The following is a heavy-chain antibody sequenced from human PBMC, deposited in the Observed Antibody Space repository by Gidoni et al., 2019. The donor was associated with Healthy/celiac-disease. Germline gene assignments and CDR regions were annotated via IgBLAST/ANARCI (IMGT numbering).Heavy chain of an antibody. D-gene: IGHD3-16*02. CDR1: GGSISSYY. CDR2: IYYSGST. J-gene: IGHJ5*02. Sequence: QVQLQESGPGLVQPSETLSLTCTVAGGSISSYYWSWIRQPPGKGLEWIGYIYYSGSTNYNPALKSRVTISVDTSKNQFSLKLSSVTAADTAVYYCAREERGYDYIWGSYRGFDPWGQGTLVTVSS. V-gene: IGHV4-59*12. CDR3: AREERGYDYIWGSYRGFDP.